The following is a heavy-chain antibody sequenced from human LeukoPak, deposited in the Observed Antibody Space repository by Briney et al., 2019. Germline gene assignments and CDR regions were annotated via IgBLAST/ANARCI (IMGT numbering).Heavy chain of an antibody. Sequence: GGSLRLSCAASGFTFRDYYMGWIRQAPGKGLEWVSYISSSGSTIYYADSVKDRFTISRDNAKNSLYLQMNSLRAEDTAVYYCARDRDTAMVYFDYWGQRTLVTVSS. CDR3: ARDRDTAMVYFDY. CDR2: ISSSGSTI. J-gene: IGHJ4*02. CDR1: GFTFRDYY. V-gene: IGHV3-11*01. D-gene: IGHD5-18*01.